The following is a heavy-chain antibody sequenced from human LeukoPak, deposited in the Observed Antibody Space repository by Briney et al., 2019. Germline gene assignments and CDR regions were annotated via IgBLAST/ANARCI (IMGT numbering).Heavy chain of an antibody. J-gene: IGHJ4*02. CDR3: AREEDTAMVPFDY. CDR1: GYTFTAYY. V-gene: IGHV1-2*02. D-gene: IGHD5-18*01. Sequence: ASLKVSSKASGYTFTAYYMHWVRQAPGQGREWMGWINPKSGGTNYAQKFQGRVTMTRDTSISTAYMELSRLRSDDTAVYYCAREEDTAMVPFDYWGQGTLVTVSS. CDR2: INPKSGGT.